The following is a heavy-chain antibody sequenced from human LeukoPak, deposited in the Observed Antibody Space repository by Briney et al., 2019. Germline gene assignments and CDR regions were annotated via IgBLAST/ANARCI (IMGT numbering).Heavy chain of an antibody. V-gene: IGHV4-30-4*08. CDR1: GGSISSGDYY. CDR2: IYYSGST. J-gene: IGHJ6*03. D-gene: IGHD5-18*01. Sequence: SETLSLTCTVSGGSISSGDYYWSWIRQPPGKGLEWIGYIYYSGSTYYNPSLKSRVTTSVDTSKNQFSLKLSSVTAADTAVYYCARVRRVQLWLMGYYYYYMDVWGKGTTVTVSS. CDR3: ARVRRVQLWLMGYYYYYMDV.